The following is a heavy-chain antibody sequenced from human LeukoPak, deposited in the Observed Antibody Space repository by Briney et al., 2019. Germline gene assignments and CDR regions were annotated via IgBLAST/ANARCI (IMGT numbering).Heavy chain of an antibody. V-gene: IGHV3-9*01. CDR1: GFTHDEYA. J-gene: IGHJ6*02. CDR2: MSWHSGSI. Sequence: SLRLSCAASGFTHDEYAMHWVRQAPGKGLEWVSGMSWHSGSIGYADSVKGRFTISRNNAKNSLYLQMKSLRPEDTALYYCAKDPNRGSGVDNYYYGMDVWGQGNPDTVSS. D-gene: IGHD7-27*01. CDR3: AKDPNRGSGVDNYYYGMDV.